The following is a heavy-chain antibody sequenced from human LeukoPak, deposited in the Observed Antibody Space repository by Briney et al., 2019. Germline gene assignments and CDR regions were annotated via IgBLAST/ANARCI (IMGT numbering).Heavy chain of an antibody. CDR3: ARGPREYNWFDP. V-gene: IGHV1-2*02. CDR2: INPNSGGT. Sequence: ASVKVSCKASGYTFTGYYMHWVRQAPGQGLEWMGWINPNSGGTNYAQKFQGRVTITRNTSISTAYMELSSLRSEDTAVYYCARGPREYNWFDPWGQGTLVTVSS. CDR1: GYTFTGYY. D-gene: IGHD3-10*01. J-gene: IGHJ5*02.